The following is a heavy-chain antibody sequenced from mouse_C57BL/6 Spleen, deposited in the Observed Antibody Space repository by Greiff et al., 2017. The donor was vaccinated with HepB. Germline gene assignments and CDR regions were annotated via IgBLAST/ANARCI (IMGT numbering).Heavy chain of an antibody. D-gene: IGHD2-4*01. V-gene: IGHV1-66*01. CDR2: IYPGSGNT. CDR1: GYSFTSYY. Sequence: QVQLQQSGPELVKPGASVKISCKASGYSFTSYYIHWVKQRPGQGLEWIGWIYPGSGNTKYNEKFKGKATLTADTSSSTAYMQLSSLTSEDSAVYYCARWNYDYDLWYFDVWGTGTTVTVSS. J-gene: IGHJ1*03. CDR3: ARWNYDYDLWYFDV.